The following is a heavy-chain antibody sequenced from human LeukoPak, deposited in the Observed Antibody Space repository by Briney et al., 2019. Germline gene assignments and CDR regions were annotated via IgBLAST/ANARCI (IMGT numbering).Heavy chain of an antibody. CDR2: IIPIFGTA. CDR3: ARDRSSGWSY. Sequence: SVKVSCKASGGTFSSYAISWVRQAPGQGLEWMGGIIPIFGTANYAQKFQGRVTITTDESTSTAYMELSSLRSADTAVYYCARDRSSGWSYWGQGTLVTVSS. D-gene: IGHD6-19*01. CDR1: GGTFSSYA. J-gene: IGHJ4*02. V-gene: IGHV1-69*05.